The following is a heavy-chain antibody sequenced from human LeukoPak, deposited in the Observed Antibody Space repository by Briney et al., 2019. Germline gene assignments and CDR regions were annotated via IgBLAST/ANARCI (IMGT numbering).Heavy chain of an antibody. J-gene: IGHJ4*02. CDR1: GYTFTSYA. V-gene: IGHV1-3*01. Sequence: ASVKVSCKASGYTFTSYAMHWVRQAPGQRLEWMGWTNAGNGNTKYSQKFQGRVTITRDTSASTAYMELSSLRSEDTAVYYCARGSSGWYGRYYFDYWGQGTLVTVSS. CDR3: ARGSSGWYGRYYFDY. CDR2: TNAGNGNT. D-gene: IGHD6-19*01.